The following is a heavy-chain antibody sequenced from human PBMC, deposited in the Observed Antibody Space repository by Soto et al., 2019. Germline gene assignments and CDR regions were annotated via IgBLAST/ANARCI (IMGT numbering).Heavy chain of an antibody. CDR2: ISYDGSNK. J-gene: IGHJ6*02. Sequence: RGGSLRLSCAASGSTFSSYAMHWVRQAPGKGLEWVAVISYDGSNKYYADSVKGRFTISRDISKNTLYLQMNSLRAEDTAVYYCARDQGDDYGDYRIIYYYYGMDVWGQGTTVTVSS. D-gene: IGHD4-17*01. V-gene: IGHV3-30-3*01. CDR3: ARDQGDDYGDYRIIYYYYGMDV. CDR1: GSTFSSYA.